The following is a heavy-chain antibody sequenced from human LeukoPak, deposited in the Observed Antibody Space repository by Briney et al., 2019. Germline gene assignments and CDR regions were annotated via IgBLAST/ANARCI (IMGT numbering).Heavy chain of an antibody. CDR3: AKRQDSSGWQNYFDF. Sequence: GGSLRLSCAASGFTFSSYAMSWVRQAPGKGLEWVSAISGSGGSTYYADSVKGRFTISRDNSKNTLYLQMNSLRAEDTAEYYCAKRQDSSGWQNYFDFWGQGTLVTVSS. J-gene: IGHJ4*02. D-gene: IGHD6-19*01. CDR1: GFTFSSYA. CDR2: ISGSGGST. V-gene: IGHV3-23*01.